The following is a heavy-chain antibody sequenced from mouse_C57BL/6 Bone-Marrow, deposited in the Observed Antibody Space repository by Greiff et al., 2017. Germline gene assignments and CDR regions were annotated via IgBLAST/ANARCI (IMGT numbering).Heavy chain of an antibody. CDR1: GFNFKDYY. Sequence: EVQLQQSGAELVKPGASVKLSCTASGFNFKDYYMHWVKQRTEQGLEWIGRIAPEDGETKYAPKFQGKATITADTSSNTAYLQLSSLTSEDTAVYDCALCCSIYESWFAYWGQGTLVTVSA. V-gene: IGHV14-2*01. CDR3: ALCCSIYESWFAY. D-gene: IGHD1-1*01. J-gene: IGHJ3*01. CDR2: IAPEDGET.